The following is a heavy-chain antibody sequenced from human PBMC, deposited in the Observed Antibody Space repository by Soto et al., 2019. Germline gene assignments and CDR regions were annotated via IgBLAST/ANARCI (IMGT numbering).Heavy chain of an antibody. Sequence: QVHLQESGPGLVKPSETLSLTCSVSGGSISYYYWSWIRPPPGKGLEWIGHIYYSVNTNYNPSLKSLVTISVDTSKNQFSLQLTSVTAADTAVYYCARYDFWSGYWIHWGQGILVTVSS. CDR3: ARYDFWSGYWIH. J-gene: IGHJ4*02. CDR1: GGSISYYY. V-gene: IGHV4-59*01. D-gene: IGHD3-3*01. CDR2: IYYSVNT.